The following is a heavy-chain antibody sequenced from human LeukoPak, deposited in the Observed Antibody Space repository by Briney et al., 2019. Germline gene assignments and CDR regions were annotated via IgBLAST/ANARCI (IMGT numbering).Heavy chain of an antibody. V-gene: IGHV4-30-2*01. CDR1: GGSISSGGYS. CDR3: ARVVSGSHFDY. J-gene: IGHJ4*02. CDR2: IYHSGST. Sequence: SQTLSLTCAVSGGSISSGGYSWSWIRQPPGKGLEWIGYIYHSGSTYCNPSLKSRVTISVDRSKNQFSLKLSSVTAADTAVYYCARVVSGSHFDYWGQGTLVTVSS. D-gene: IGHD3-10*01.